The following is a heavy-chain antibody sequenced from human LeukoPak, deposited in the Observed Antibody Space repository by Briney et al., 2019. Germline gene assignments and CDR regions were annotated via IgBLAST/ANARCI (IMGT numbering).Heavy chain of an antibody. CDR1: GGSIWSYY. Sequence: PSETLSLTCTVSGGSIWSYYWIWIRQPPGKGLEWIGYIYYSGSTNYNPSLKSRVSISVDTSKNQFSLKLSSVTAADTAVYYCARTGSTVTMLYPCDPWGQGTLVTVSS. D-gene: IGHD4-17*01. V-gene: IGHV4-59*01. J-gene: IGHJ5*02. CDR3: ARTGSTVTMLYPCDP. CDR2: IYYSGST.